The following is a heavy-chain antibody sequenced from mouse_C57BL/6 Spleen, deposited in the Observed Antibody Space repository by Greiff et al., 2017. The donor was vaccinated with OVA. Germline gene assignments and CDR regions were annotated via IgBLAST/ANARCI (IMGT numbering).Heavy chain of an antibody. Sequence: QVQLLQPGTELVKPGASVKLSCKASGYTFTSYWMHWVKQRPGQGLAWIGNINPSNGGTNSNEKFKSKATLTVDKSSSTAYMQLSSLTSEDSAVYYCARSHPGRFDYWGQGTTLTVSS. CDR2: INPSNGGT. D-gene: IGHD3-3*01. V-gene: IGHV1-53*01. CDR3: ARSHPGRFDY. CDR1: GYTFTSYW. J-gene: IGHJ2*01.